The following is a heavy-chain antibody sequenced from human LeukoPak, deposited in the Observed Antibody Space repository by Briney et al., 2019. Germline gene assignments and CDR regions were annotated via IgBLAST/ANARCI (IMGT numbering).Heavy chain of an antibody. CDR3: ARSKINWFDP. Sequence: SETLSLTCTVSGGSISSYYWSWIRQPPGKGLEWIGYIYYSGSTNYNPSLKSRVTISVDTSKNQFSLKLSSVTTADTAVYYCARSKINWFDPWGQGTLVTVSS. CDR2: IYYSGST. V-gene: IGHV4-59*01. CDR1: GGSISSYY. J-gene: IGHJ5*02.